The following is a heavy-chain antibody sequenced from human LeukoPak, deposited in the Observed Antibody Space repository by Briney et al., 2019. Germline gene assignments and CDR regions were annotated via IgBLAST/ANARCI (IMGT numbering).Heavy chain of an antibody. CDR3: ARQTVNTAGDYFDF. CDR2: IFPDDSDT. CDR1: GYTFTTYW. Sequence: GESLKISCKGSGYTFTTYWTGWVRQMPGKGLEWMGIIFPDDSDTRYSPSFQGQVTISADKSINTAYLEWSSLKASDTAIYYCARQTVNTAGDYFDFWGQGTLVTVSS. J-gene: IGHJ4*02. D-gene: IGHD5-18*01. V-gene: IGHV5-51*01.